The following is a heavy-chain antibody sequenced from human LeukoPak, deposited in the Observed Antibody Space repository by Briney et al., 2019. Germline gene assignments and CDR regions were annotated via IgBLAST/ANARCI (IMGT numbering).Heavy chain of an antibody. V-gene: IGHV1-2*06. D-gene: IGHD3-10*01. CDR2: INPNSGLT. CDR1: GYTFTAYY. J-gene: IGHJ1*01. CDR3: ARDLLVRPSAEYFHH. Sequence: ASVKVSCKASGYTFTAYYIHWVRQAPGQGLEWMGRINPNSGLTNFAQKFQGRVSMTRDTSINTIYLELSRLTSDDTAMYYCARDLLVRPSAEYFHHWGQGTLVTVSS.